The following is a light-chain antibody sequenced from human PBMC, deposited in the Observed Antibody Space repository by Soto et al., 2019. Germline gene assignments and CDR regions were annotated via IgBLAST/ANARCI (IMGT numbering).Light chain of an antibody. CDR3: QQYRSSRWT. Sequence: EILLTQSPGTLSLSPGDRATLSCRASQSVASAYLAWYKHKPGQAPRLLIYGSSSRSTGIPARFSGRGSGTDFTLTLSRLEPEDFAVYYCQQYRSSRWTFVQGTKVEAK. CDR1: QSVASAY. V-gene: IGKV3-20*01. CDR2: GSS. J-gene: IGKJ1*01.